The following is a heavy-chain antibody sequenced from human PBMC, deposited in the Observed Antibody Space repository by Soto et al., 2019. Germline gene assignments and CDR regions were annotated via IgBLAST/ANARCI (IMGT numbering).Heavy chain of an antibody. CDR1: GASISSGDYF. Sequence: PSETLSLTCTVSGASISSGDYFWSWIRQSPGKDLEWIGYIYDSGSSYYNPSLKSRVTMSVDTSKNQFSLKLRSVTAADTAVYYCAREKGYISGPKNFDYWGQGTLVTVSS. CDR3: AREKGYISGPKNFDY. J-gene: IGHJ4*02. V-gene: IGHV4-30-4*01. D-gene: IGHD5-12*01. CDR2: IYDSGSS.